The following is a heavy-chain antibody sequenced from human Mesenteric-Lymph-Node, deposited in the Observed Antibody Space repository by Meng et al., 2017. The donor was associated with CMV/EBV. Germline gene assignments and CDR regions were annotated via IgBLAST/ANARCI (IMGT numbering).Heavy chain of an antibody. V-gene: IGHV4-39*07. CDR1: GGSITRPSYY. D-gene: IGHD4-23*01. CDR2: IYYGGGT. CDR3: ARTDPTYGGNYYFDW. Sequence: GSLRLSCSVSGGSITRPSYYWGWIRQPPGQGLEWIANIYYGGGTYYNPSLKSRVAMSVDTSRNQFSLKLSSVTAADTAVYYCARTDPTYGGNYYFDWWGQGTVVTVSS. J-gene: IGHJ4*02.